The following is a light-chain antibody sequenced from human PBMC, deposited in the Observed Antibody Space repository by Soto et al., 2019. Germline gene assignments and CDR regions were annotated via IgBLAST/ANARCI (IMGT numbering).Light chain of an antibody. CDR2: GAS. Sequence: EIVMTQSPAPLSLSPVEIATLSCRASQSVNINLAWYQQKPGQAPRLLIYGASSRAAGIPDRFSGSGSGTDFTLTISRLEPEDFAVYYCQQYGSSPWTFGQGTKVDI. CDR3: QQYGSSPWT. V-gene: IGKV3-20*01. CDR1: QSVNIN. J-gene: IGKJ1*01.